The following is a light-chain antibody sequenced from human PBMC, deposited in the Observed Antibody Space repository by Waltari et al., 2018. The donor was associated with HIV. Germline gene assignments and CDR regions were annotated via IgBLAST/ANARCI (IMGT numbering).Light chain of an antibody. CDR3: QQYNNWPRT. CDR1: QSVSTN. CDR2: GAS. V-gene: IGKV3-15*01. Sequence: EVVMTQSPVTLSVSPGETATLSCTASQSVSTNLAWYQQKSGQAPRLVIYGASTRATGVPTTFSGSGSGTEFTLTISSLQSEDSAIYYCQQYNNWPRTFGQGTKVEIK. J-gene: IGKJ1*01.